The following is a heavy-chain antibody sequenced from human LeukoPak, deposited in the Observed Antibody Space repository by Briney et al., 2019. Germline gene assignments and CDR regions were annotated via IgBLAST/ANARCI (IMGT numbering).Heavy chain of an antibody. CDR2: ISSSNSYT. V-gene: IGHV3-11*05. D-gene: IGHD3-9*01. CDR1: GFTFSDYY. Sequence: GGSLKLSCAASGFTFSDYYMSWIRQAPGKGLEWVSYISSSNSYTNYADSVKGRFTISRDNAKNSLYLQMNSLRAEDTAVYYCARGGDYDILTGYQGDFDYWGQGTLVTVSS. CDR3: ARGGDYDILTGYQGDFDY. J-gene: IGHJ4*02.